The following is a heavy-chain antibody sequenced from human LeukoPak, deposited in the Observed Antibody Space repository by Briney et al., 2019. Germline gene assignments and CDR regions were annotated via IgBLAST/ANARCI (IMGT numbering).Heavy chain of an antibody. CDR1: GFTFSDYY. Sequence: PGGSLRLPCAASGFTFSDYYMSWIRQAPGKGLEGVSYISSSGSTIYYADSVKGRFTISRDNAKNSLYLQMNSLRAEDTAVYYCARDRRHLRGYFDLWGRGTLVTVSS. V-gene: IGHV3-11*01. CDR2: ISSSGSTI. J-gene: IGHJ2*01. CDR3: ARDRRHLRGYFDL.